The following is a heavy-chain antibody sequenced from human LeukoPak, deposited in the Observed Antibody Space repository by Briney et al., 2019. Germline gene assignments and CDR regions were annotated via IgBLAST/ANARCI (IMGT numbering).Heavy chain of an antibody. CDR3: ARGSYDSGDYGDYTDRYYYYYMDV. CDR2: INHSGST. V-gene: IGHV4-34*01. CDR1: GGSFSGYY. J-gene: IGHJ6*03. Sequence: SETLSLTCAVYGGSFSGYYWSWIRQPPGKGLESIGEINHSGSTNYNPSLKSRVTISVDTSKNQFSLKLSSVTAADTAVYYCARGSYDSGDYGDYTDRYYYYYMDVWGKGTTVTVSS. D-gene: IGHD4-17*01.